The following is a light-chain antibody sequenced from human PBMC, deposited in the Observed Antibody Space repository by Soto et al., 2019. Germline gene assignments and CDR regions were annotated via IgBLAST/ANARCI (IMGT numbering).Light chain of an antibody. CDR1: QSVSSSY. CDR2: GAS. J-gene: IGKJ5*01. CDR3: QQYDSSPIT. V-gene: IGKV3-20*01. Sequence: EIVLTQSPGTLSLSPGERATLSCRASQSVSSSYLAWSQQKPGQAPRLLIYGASSRATGIPDRFSGSGSGTDFTLTNSRLEPEDFEVYYCQQYDSSPITFGQGTRLEIK.